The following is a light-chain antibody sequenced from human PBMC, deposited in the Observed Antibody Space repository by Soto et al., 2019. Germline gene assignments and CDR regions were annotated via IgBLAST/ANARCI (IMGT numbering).Light chain of an antibody. CDR2: GAS. CDR1: QSVSSN. CDR3: QQYNNWPRT. V-gene: IGKV3-15*01. Sequence: EIVMTQSPATLSVSPGERATLSCRASQSVSSNLAWYQQKPGQAPRLLIYGASTRATGIPARFSVSGSGTEFTLTISSLQSEDFSVYYCQQYNNWPRTFGQRTKVEIK. J-gene: IGKJ1*01.